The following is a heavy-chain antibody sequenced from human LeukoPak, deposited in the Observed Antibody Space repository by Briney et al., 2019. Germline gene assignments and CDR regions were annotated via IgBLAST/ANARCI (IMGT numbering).Heavy chain of an antibody. CDR3: ANGPF. D-gene: IGHD4/OR15-4a*01. Sequence: GGSLRLSCVAPGFPFNNAWMNWVRQTPGKGLEWVGRIKSKTDGETTDYVAPVKGRFTISRDDSENTVYLQMNSLKTEDTATYYCANGPFWGQGTLVTVSS. V-gene: IGHV3-15*07. CDR2: IKSKTDGETT. CDR1: GFPFNNAW. J-gene: IGHJ4*02.